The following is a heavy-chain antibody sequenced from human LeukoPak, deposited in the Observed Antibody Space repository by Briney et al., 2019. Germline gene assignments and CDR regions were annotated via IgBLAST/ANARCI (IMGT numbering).Heavy chain of an antibody. CDR1: GGSFSGYY. CDR3: ARPRYSSSWYFDS. Sequence: PSETLSLTCAVYGGSFSGYYWSWIRQPPGKGLEWIGEINHSGSTNYNPSLKSRLAMSVDTSKNQFSLRLTSVTAADTAVYFCARPRYSSSWYFDSWGQGTLVTVSS. J-gene: IGHJ4*02. V-gene: IGHV4-34*01. D-gene: IGHD6-13*01. CDR2: INHSGST.